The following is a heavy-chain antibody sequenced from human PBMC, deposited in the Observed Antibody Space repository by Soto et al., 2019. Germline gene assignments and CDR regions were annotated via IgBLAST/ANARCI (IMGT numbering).Heavy chain of an antibody. Sequence: GESLKISCKGSGYSFTSYWISWVRQMPGKGLEWMGRIDPSDSYTNYSPSFQGHVTISADKSISTAYLQWSSLKASDTAMYYCSSGYCSSTSCSGGMDVWGQGTTVTVSS. D-gene: IGHD2-2*03. CDR2: IDPSDSYT. CDR1: GYSFTSYW. V-gene: IGHV5-10-1*01. CDR3: SSGYCSSTSCSGGMDV. J-gene: IGHJ6*02.